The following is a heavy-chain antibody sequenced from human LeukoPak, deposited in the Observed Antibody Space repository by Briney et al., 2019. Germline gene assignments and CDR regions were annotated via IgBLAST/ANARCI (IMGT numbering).Heavy chain of an antibody. CDR3: VRGGRAGSVAGNWYFDL. CDR2: INPNSGGT. CDR1: GCTFTGYY. Sequence: ASVKVSCKASGCTFTGYYMHWVRQAPGQGLEWMGWINPNSGGTNYAQKFQGRVTMNRDTSISTAYLELSRLRSDDAAVYYCVRGGRAGSVAGNWYFDLWGRGTLVTVSS. D-gene: IGHD6-19*01. V-gene: IGHV1-2*02. J-gene: IGHJ2*01.